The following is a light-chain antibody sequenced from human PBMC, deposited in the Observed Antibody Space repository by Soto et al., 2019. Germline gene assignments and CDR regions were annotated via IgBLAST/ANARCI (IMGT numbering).Light chain of an antibody. CDR3: QTYNRAPWT. Sequence: DIQMTQSPSSLSASVGDRVTITCRASQGIRKYLGWYQQKPGKVPKLLIYAASTLQSGVPSRFSGSGSGTDFTLSISSLQPEDVATYYCQTYNRAPWTFGQGTQVEIK. J-gene: IGKJ1*01. CDR2: AAS. CDR1: QGIRKY. V-gene: IGKV1-27*01.